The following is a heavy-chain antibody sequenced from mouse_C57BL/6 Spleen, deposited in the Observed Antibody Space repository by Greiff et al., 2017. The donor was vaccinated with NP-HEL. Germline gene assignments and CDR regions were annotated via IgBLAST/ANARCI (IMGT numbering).Heavy chain of an antibody. CDR2: ISDGGSYT. J-gene: IGHJ2*01. D-gene: IGHD1-1*01. CDR1: GFTFSSYA. CDR3: ARGARIATVVAGFDY. Sequence: EVKLVESGGGLVKPGGSLKLSCAASGFTFSSYAMSWVRQTPEKRLEWVATISDGGSYTYYPDNVKGRFTISRDNAKNNLYLQMSHLKSEDTAMYYCARGARIATVVAGFDYWGQGTTLTVSS. V-gene: IGHV5-4*03.